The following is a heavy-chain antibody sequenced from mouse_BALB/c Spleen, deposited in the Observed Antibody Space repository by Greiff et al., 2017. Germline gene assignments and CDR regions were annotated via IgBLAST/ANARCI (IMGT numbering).Heavy chain of an antibody. J-gene: IGHJ4*01. CDR2: IDPYNGGT. CDR1: GYSFTGYN. Sequence: VHVKQSGPELGKPGASVKISCKASGYSFTGYNMYWVKQSHRKSLEWIGYIDPYNGGTSYNQKSKGKATLTVDKSSSTAYMHLNSLTSEDSAIYYCARGTYYYAMDYWGQGTSVTVSS. V-gene: IGHV1S135*01. CDR3: ARGTYYYAMDY. D-gene: IGHD3-3*01.